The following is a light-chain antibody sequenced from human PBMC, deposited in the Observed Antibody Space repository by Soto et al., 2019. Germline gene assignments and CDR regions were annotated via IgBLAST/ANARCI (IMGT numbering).Light chain of an antibody. J-gene: IGKJ1*01. CDR3: HQYGSTPT. V-gene: IGKV3-20*01. Sequence: EIVLTQSPGTLSLSPGKRATLSCRASQSVSSSYLAWYQQKPGQAPSLLIYGASSRATGIPGRFSGGGSGTDFTLTISRLEQEDYTVYYGHQYGSTPTFGQGTKVEIK. CDR2: GAS. CDR1: QSVSSSY.